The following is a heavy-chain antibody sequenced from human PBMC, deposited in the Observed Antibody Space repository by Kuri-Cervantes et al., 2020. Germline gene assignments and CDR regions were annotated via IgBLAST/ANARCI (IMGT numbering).Heavy chain of an antibody. CDR1: GFTFDDYA. Sequence: GGSLRLSCAASGFTFDDYAMHWVRQAPGKGLEWVSGISWNSGNIGYADSVKGRFTISRDNAKNSLYLQMNSLRAEDTALYYCAKDRTAMVTNWFDPWGQGTLVTVSS. D-gene: IGHD5-18*01. CDR3: AKDRTAMVTNWFDP. V-gene: IGHV3-9*01. J-gene: IGHJ5*02. CDR2: ISWNSGNI.